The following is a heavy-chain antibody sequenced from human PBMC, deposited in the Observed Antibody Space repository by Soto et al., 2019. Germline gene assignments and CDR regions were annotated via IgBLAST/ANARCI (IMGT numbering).Heavy chain of an antibody. CDR1: GFAVGTAG. Sequence: SLILSCAASGFAVGTAGMQLVRHAPGKWLEWVAVIPYDGSNRYYADSVKCLFTISRDNSKSTLFLQMNSLGAEDTAVYYCATGSGQWPNSFDYSGQGNVVTVPS. CDR2: IPYDGSNR. D-gene: IGHD6-19*01. CDR3: ATGSGQWPNSFDY. J-gene: IGHJ4*02. V-gene: IGHV3-30*03.